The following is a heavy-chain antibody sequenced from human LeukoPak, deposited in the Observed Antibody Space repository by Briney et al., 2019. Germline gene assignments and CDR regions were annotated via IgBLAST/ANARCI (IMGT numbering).Heavy chain of an antibody. CDR1: GFTLSSYG. V-gene: IGHV3-33*01. D-gene: IGHD5-18*01. Sequence: GRSLRLSCAASGFTLSSYGMHWVRQAPGKGLEWVAVIWYDGSNKYYADSVKGRFTISRDNSKNTLYLQMNSLRAEDTAVYYCARDGGYSYEYYFDYWGQGTLVTVSS. CDR3: ARDGGYSYEYYFDY. CDR2: IWYDGSNK. J-gene: IGHJ4*02.